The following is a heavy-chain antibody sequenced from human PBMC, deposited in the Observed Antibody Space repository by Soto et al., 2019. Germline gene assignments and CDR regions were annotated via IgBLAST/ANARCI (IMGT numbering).Heavy chain of an antibody. CDR2: IIPIFGTA. CDR3: ARDLVDTAMVRGYFDY. V-gene: IGHV1-69*13. Sequence: GASVKVSCKASGYTFTSYYMHWVRQAPGQGLEWMGGIIPIFGTANYAQKFQGRVTITADESTSTAYMELSSLRSEDTAVYYCARDLVDTAMVRGYFDYWGQGTLVTVSS. D-gene: IGHD5-18*01. J-gene: IGHJ4*02. CDR1: GYTFTSYY.